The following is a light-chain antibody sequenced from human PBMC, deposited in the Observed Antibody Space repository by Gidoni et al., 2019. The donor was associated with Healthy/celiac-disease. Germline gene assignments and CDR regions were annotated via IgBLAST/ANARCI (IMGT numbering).Light chain of an antibody. J-gene: IGKJ4*01. CDR2: AAS. CDR1: QSISSY. Sequence: DIQMTQSPSSLSASVGDRVTINCRASQSISSYLNLYQQKPGEDPKLLIYAASSLQSGVPSGWSSSRAGREYTITISSLQQEDYAAYYYRQSYSTPRPTFGGGTKVEIK. V-gene: IGKV1-39*01. CDR3: RQSYSTPRPT.